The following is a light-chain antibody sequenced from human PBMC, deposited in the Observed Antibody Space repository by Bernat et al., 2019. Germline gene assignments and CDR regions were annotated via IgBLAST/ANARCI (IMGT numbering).Light chain of an antibody. Sequence: QSALTQRPSASGSLGQSVTISCTGTSSDVGGYNYVSWFQQHPGKAPKLMIYEVSKRPSGVPDRFSGSKSGNTASLTVSGLQAEDEADYYCISYAGSNNLVFGGGTTLTVL. CDR1: SSDVGGYNY. CDR3: ISYAGSNNLV. V-gene: IGLV2-8*01. J-gene: IGLJ2*01. CDR2: EVS.